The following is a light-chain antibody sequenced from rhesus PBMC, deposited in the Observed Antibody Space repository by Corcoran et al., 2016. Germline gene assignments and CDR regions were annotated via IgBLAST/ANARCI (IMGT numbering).Light chain of an antibody. CDR1: ENVKNY. CDR2: EAS. J-gene: IGKJ2*01. Sequence: DIQMTQSPFPLSASVGDRVTITCRASENVKNYLNWYQQKPGKAPKLLIYEASTLQSGVPSRFSGSGSGTDFTVTISNLQPEDVATYYCQHGYGTPYSFGQGTKV. V-gene: IGKV1-74*01. CDR3: QHGYGTPYS.